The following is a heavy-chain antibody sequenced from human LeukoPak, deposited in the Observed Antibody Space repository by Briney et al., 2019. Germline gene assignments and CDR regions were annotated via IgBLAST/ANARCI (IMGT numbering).Heavy chain of an antibody. V-gene: IGHV4-59*12. CDR2: IYYNGIS. J-gene: IGHJ4*02. CDR3: ARAPRDDGSPFDY. D-gene: IGHD3-22*01. CDR1: GGSISGYY. Sequence: SETLSLTCTVSGGSISGYYWSWIRQPPGKGLEWIAYIYYNGISNYDPSLKSRVIISVDSSKNQFSLKLSSVPAADTAVYYCARAPRDDGSPFDYWGQGTLVTVSS.